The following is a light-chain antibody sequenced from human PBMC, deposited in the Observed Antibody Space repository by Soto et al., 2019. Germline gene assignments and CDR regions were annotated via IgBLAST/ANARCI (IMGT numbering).Light chain of an antibody. V-gene: IGKV3-11*01. J-gene: IGKJ5*01. CDR3: QHRSIWPVS. Sequence: EIVMTQSPATLSVSPGERATLSGRASQSVSSHLAWYQQKPGLAPRLLIYETSNRATGIPARFSGSGSGTDFTLTISSLEPEDFAVYYCQHRSIWPVSFGQGTRLEI. CDR1: QSVSSH. CDR2: ETS.